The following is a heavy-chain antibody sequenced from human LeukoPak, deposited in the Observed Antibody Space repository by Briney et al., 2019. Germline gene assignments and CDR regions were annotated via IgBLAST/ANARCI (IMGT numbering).Heavy chain of an antibody. CDR2: INPNGGGT. J-gene: IGHJ5*02. CDR3: ARDQRQQLILGWLGP. V-gene: IGHV1-2*02. D-gene: IGHD6-13*01. CDR1: GYTFIGSY. Sequence: ASVKVSCKTSGYTFIGSYIHWVRQAPGQGLEWMGWINPNGGGTHYAQKFQGRVTMTRDTSVTTAYMELSSLTSDDTAVYYRARDQRQQLILGWLGPWGQGTLVTVSS.